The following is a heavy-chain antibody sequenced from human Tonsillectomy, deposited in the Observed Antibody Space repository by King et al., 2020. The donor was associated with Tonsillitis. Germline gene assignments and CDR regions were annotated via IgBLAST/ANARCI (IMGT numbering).Heavy chain of an antibody. V-gene: IGHV4-59*08. Sequence: VQLQESGPGLVKPSETLSLTCTVSGGSISNYFWSWIRQPPGKGLEWIGYIYYSGSTNYNPSLKSRVTISVDTSKNQFSLKLSSVTAADTAVYYCASHRGGSEFYYFDYWGQGTLVTVSS. D-gene: IGHD2-15*01. CDR2: IYYSGST. CDR3: ASHRGGSEFYYFDY. J-gene: IGHJ4*02. CDR1: GGSISNYF.